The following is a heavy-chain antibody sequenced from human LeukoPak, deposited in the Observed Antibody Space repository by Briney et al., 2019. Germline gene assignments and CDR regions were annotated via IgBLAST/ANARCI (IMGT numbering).Heavy chain of an antibody. CDR3: ARDRYYGRFGYYYYMDV. Sequence: GGSLRLSCAASGFTFSSYAMHWVRPAPGKGLEYVSAISSNGGSTYYANSVKGRFTISRDNSKNTLYLQMGSLRAEDMAVYYCARDRYYGRFGYYYYMDVWGKGTTVTVSS. CDR1: GFTFSSYA. CDR2: ISSNGGST. J-gene: IGHJ6*03. V-gene: IGHV3-64*01. D-gene: IGHD3-10*01.